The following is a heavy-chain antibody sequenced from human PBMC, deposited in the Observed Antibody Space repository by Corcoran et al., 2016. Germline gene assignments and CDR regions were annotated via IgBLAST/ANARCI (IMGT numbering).Heavy chain of an antibody. J-gene: IGHJ4*02. V-gene: IGHV1-69*17. CDR2: IMPISGIT. CDR1: GGTFSTYA. CDR3: ARDWYSDDSGSFYESVD. D-gene: IGHD3-22*01. Sequence: QVQLVQSGAEVKKPGSSVKVSCKASGGTFSTYAVSWMRQAPGQGLEWMGGIMPISGITKSAQKFQDRVTITADKSTSIVYMELSSLRSDDTAVYYCARDWYSDDSGSFYESVDWGQGTLVTVSS.